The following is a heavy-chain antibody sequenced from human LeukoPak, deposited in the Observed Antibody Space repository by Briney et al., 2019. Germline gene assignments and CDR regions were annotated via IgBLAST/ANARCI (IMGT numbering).Heavy chain of an antibody. J-gene: IGHJ5*02. CDR2: INPNSGGT. CDR3: AREDYYDSSGYYLWFDP. V-gene: IGHV1-2*02. Sequence: GASVKVSCKASGYTFTGYYMHWVRQAPGQGLEWMGWINPNSGGTNYAQKFQGRVTMTRDTSISTAYMELSRLRSDDTAVYYCAREDYYDSSGYYLWFDPWGQGTLVTASS. D-gene: IGHD3-22*01. CDR1: GYTFTGYY.